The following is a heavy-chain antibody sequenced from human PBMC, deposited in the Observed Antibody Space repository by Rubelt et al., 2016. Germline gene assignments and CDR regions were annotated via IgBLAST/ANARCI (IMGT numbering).Heavy chain of an antibody. J-gene: IGHJ4*02. Sequence: SVKGRFTISRDNARNTLDLQMTSLRAEDTAVYYCARRINGYLDFWGQGTLVTVSS. V-gene: IGHV3-74*01. D-gene: IGHD4-17*01. CDR3: ARRINGYLDF.